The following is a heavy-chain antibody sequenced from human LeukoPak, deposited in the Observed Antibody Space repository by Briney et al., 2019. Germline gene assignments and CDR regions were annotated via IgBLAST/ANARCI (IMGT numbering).Heavy chain of an antibody. D-gene: IGHD2-2*01. Sequence: GGSLRLSCAASGFTFSTYWMSWVRQAPGKGLEWVANIRQDGSEKYYVDSVKGRFTISRDNAKNSLFLQMNSLRAEDTAVYYCARVRCSSNSCFPDYWGQGTLVTVSS. CDR1: GFTFSTYW. CDR3: ARVRCSSNSCFPDY. CDR2: IRQDGSEK. V-gene: IGHV3-7*01. J-gene: IGHJ4*02.